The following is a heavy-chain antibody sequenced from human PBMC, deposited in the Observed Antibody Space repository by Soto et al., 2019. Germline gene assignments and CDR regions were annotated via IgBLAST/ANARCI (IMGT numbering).Heavy chain of an antibody. D-gene: IGHD4-17*01. CDR2: INHSGST. J-gene: IGHJ4*02. CDR1: GGSFSGYY. V-gene: IGHV4-34*01. Sequence: SETLSLTCAVYGGSFSGYYWSWIRQPPGKGLEWIGEINHSGSTNYNPSLKSRVTISVDTSKNQFSLKLSPVTAADTAVYYCARGVPTVTTGQDYFDYWGQGTLVTVSS. CDR3: ARGVPTVTTGQDYFDY.